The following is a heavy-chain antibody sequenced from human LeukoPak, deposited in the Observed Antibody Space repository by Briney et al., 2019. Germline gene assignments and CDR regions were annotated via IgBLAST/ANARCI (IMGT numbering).Heavy chain of an antibody. CDR1: GYTFTGYY. Sequence: ASVKVSCKASGYTFTGYYMHWVRQAPGQGLEWMGRINPNSGGTNYAQKFQGRVTMTRDKSISKGYMELRRLRSYDTGVYYWAGGKEAMIVVATRLFDYWGQGTLVTVSS. D-gene: IGHD3-22*01. CDR2: INPNSGGT. J-gene: IGHJ4*02. CDR3: AGGKEAMIVVATRLFDY. V-gene: IGHV1-2*05.